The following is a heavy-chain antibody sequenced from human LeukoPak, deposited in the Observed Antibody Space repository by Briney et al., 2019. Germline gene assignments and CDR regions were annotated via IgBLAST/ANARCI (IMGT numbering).Heavy chain of an antibody. V-gene: IGHV5-51*01. J-gene: IGHJ4*02. Sequence: GEPLNFSCQASGYTFTSYWISWVRQLPGKGLEWMGIIYTGDSATSSRTFFQGEGTISTDKANSNGYLQWSSLKASDNAMDDCARQRESSSWYSFDYWGQGTLVTVSS. CDR1: GYTFTSYW. D-gene: IGHD6-13*01. CDR2: IYTGDSAT. CDR3: ARQRESSSWYSFDY.